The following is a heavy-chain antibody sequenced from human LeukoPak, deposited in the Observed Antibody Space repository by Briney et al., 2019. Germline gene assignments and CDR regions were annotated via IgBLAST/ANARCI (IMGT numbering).Heavy chain of an antibody. J-gene: IGHJ2*01. Sequence: SETLSLTCAVCGGSFSGYYWSWIRQPPGKGLEWIGEINHSGSTNYNPSLKSRVTISVDTSKNQFSLKLSSVTAADTAVYYCARGRSAYSSGFRRYFALWGRGTLVTVSS. D-gene: IGHD6-19*01. CDR3: ARGRSAYSSGFRRYFAL. CDR1: GGSFSGYY. V-gene: IGHV4-34*01. CDR2: INHSGST.